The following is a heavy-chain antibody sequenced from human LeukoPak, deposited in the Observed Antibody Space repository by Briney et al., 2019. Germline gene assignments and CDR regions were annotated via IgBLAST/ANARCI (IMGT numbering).Heavy chain of an antibody. V-gene: IGHV4-34*01. D-gene: IGHD3-10*01. Sequence: PSETLSLTCAVYGGSFSGYYWSWIRQPPGKGLEWIGEINHSGSTNYNPSLKSRVTISVDTSKNQFSLKLSSVTAADTAVCYCARGRMQALGYYGSGSYYNPRIYYFDYWGQGTLVTVSS. CDR2: INHSGST. CDR1: GGSFSGYY. J-gene: IGHJ4*02. CDR3: ARGRMQALGYYGSGSYYNPRIYYFDY.